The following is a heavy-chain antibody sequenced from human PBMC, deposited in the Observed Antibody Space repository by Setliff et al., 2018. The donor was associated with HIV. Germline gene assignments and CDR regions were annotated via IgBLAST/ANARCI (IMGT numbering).Heavy chain of an antibody. Sequence: SETLSLTCTVSGGSISSSSYYWGWIRQPPGKGLEWIGSIYYSGGTYYNPSLKSRVTISVDTSKNQFSLKLSSVTAADTAVYYCARHSPNVGVRGDAFDIWGQGTVVTVSS. J-gene: IGHJ3*02. CDR1: GGSISSSSYY. CDR2: IYYSGGT. CDR3: ARHSPNVGVRGDAFDI. D-gene: IGHD2-8*01. V-gene: IGHV4-39*07.